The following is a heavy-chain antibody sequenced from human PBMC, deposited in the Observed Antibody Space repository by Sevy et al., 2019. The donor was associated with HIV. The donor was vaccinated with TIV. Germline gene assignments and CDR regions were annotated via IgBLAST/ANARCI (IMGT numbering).Heavy chain of an antibody. J-gene: IGHJ6*02. Sequence: GGSLRLSCAASGFLVSDDYMNWVRQAPGKGLEWVSVIYREGTTYYADAVKGRFTISREDSKNTLYLQMNSLRAEDTAVYYCARDPGITNGMRVWGQGTTVTVSS. V-gene: IGHV3-53*01. CDR1: GFLVSDDY. D-gene: IGHD1-20*01. CDR2: IYREGTT. CDR3: ARDPGITNGMRV.